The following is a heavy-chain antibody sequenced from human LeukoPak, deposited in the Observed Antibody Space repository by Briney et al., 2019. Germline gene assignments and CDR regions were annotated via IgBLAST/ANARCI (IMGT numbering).Heavy chain of an antibody. Sequence: GASVKVSCKASGYTFTSYGISWVRQAPGQGLEWMGWISAYNGNTNYAQKLQGRVTMTTDTSTSTAYMELRSLRSDDTAVYYCARDRSAYSSGCPGDYWGQGTLVTVSS. CDR2: ISAYNGNT. D-gene: IGHD6-19*01. V-gene: IGHV1-18*01. CDR3: ARDRSAYSSGCPGDY. J-gene: IGHJ4*02. CDR1: GYTFTSYG.